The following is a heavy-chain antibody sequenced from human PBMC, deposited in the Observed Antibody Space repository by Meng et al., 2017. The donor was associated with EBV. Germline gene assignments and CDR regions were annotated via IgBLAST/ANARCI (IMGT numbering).Heavy chain of an antibody. CDR1: GGPFRYYA. Sequence: QVQLVKAAAVCKKPGSTVKVSCKTSGGPFRYYAISWVRQAPGQGLEGLGGFLPRLVAPNYAQKFHGRVKITADESTSTHYMDLSSLRSEDTAIYYCASESGRGYTPDYWGQGTLVTVSS. V-gene: IGHV1-69*01. J-gene: IGHJ4*02. D-gene: IGHD3-10*01. CDR2: FLPRLVAP. CDR3: ASESGRGYTPDY.